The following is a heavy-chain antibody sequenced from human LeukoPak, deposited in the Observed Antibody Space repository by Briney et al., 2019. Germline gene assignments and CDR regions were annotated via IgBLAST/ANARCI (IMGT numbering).Heavy chain of an antibody. D-gene: IGHD6-6*01. CDR2: IHYGGST. V-gene: IGHV4-39*07. CDR3: ARVRGSSIY. J-gene: IGHJ4*02. Sequence: PSETLSLTCSVSGGSISVSDYFWGWIRQPPGKGLEWIGSIHYGGSTYYNSSLKSRVTISVDTSKDQFSLNLGSVTAADTAVYYCARVRGSSIYWGQGTLVTVSS. CDR1: GGSISVSDYF.